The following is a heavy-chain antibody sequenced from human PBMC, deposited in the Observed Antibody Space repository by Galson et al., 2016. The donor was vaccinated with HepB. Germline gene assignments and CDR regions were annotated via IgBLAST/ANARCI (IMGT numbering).Heavy chain of an antibody. CDR2: ISSSSSTI. CDR3: ARPLYYYYYYGMDV. J-gene: IGHJ6*02. V-gene: IGHV3-48*02. CDR1: GFTFSSYS. Sequence: SLRLSCAASGFTFSSYSMNWVRQAPGKGLEWVSYISSSSSTIYYADSVKGRFTISRDNAKNSLYLQMNSLREEDTAVYYCARPLYYYYYYGMDVWGQGTTVTVSS.